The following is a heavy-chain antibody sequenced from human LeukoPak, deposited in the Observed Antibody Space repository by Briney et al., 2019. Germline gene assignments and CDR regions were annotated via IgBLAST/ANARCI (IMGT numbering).Heavy chain of an antibody. CDR1: GGSISSSNYY. Sequence: PSETLSLTCSVSGGSISSSNYYWGWIRQPPGKGLEWIGSMYYSGSIYYNPSLKSRVTISVDTSKNQFSLKLSSVTAADTAVYYCARLDRYSSGWGDYWGQGTLVTVSS. CDR2: MYYSGSI. V-gene: IGHV4-39*01. J-gene: IGHJ4*02. CDR3: ARLDRYSSGWGDY. D-gene: IGHD6-19*01.